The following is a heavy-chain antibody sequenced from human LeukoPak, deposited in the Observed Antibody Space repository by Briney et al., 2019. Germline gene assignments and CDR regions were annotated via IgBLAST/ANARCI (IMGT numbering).Heavy chain of an antibody. CDR3: AAGLGIAVAGTPDY. D-gene: IGHD6-19*01. Sequence: ASVKVSCKASGGTFSSYAISWVRQAPGQGLEWMGRIIPILGIANYAQKFQGRVTITADKSTSTAYMELSSLRSEDTAVYYCAAGLGIAVAGTPDYWGQGTLVTVSS. J-gene: IGHJ4*02. V-gene: IGHV1-69*04. CDR2: IIPILGIA. CDR1: GGTFSSYA.